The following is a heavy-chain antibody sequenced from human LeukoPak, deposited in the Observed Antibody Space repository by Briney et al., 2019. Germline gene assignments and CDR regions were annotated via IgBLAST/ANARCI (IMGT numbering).Heavy chain of an antibody. Sequence: SETLSLTCTVSGGSMNNYYWNWIRQPPGKGLEWIGYSYYSGSTNYNPSLKSRVNISVDTSKNQFSLNLTSVTAADTAVYYCARLGSVAMPFDYWGQGTLVTVSS. D-gene: IGHD2-2*01. V-gene: IGHV4-59*08. CDR3: ARLGSVAMPFDY. CDR2: SYYSGST. J-gene: IGHJ4*02. CDR1: GGSMNNYY.